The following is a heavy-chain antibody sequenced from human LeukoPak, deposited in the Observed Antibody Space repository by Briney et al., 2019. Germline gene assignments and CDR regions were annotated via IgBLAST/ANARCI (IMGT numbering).Heavy chain of an antibody. CDR1: GFTFSSYA. CDR2: ISGSGGST. CDR3: SKDLIEITYYDILTGYYPFDY. V-gene: IGHV3-23*01. Sequence: GGSLRLSCAASGFTFSSYAMSWVRQAPGKGLEWVSAISGSGGSTYYADSVKGRFTISRDNSKNTLYLQMNSLRAEDTAVDYCSKDLIEITYYDILTGYYPFDYWGQGTLVTVSS. J-gene: IGHJ4*02. D-gene: IGHD3-9*01.